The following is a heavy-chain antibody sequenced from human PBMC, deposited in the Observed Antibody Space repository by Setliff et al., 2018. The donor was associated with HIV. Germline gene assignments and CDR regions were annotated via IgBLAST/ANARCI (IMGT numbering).Heavy chain of an antibody. V-gene: IGHV1-18*01. CDR2: IDADNGNT. CDR1: GYTLTSYA. D-gene: IGHD4-17*01. Sequence: ASVKVSCKASGYTLTSYAITWVRQAPGQGLEWVGWIDADNGNTNYAQKFRGRVTMTTDTSTNTAYMEVRSLTSDDTAVYYCVRVTADRTNYYYYMYVWDKGTTVTVSS. J-gene: IGHJ6*03. CDR3: VRVTADRTNYYYYMYV.